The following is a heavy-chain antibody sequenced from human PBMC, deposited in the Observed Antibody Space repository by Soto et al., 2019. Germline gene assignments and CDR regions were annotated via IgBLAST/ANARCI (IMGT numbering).Heavy chain of an antibody. D-gene: IGHD1-26*01. CDR2: ISANNGNT. CDR1: GYTFTSYG. Sequence: QVQLVQSGAEVKKPGASVKVSCKAFGYTFTSYGISWVRQAPGQGLEWMGWISANNGNTNYAQKLQGRVTMTTDTSKSTASLELRSLRSDDTAVYSCARARGSYALDYWGQGTLVTVSS. J-gene: IGHJ4*02. CDR3: ARARGSYALDY. V-gene: IGHV1-18*01.